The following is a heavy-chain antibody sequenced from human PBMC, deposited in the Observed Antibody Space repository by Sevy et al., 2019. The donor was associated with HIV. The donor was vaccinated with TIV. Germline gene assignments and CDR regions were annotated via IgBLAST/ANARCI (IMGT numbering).Heavy chain of an antibody. Sequence: GGSLRLSCAASGFTFDDYAMHWVRQAPGKGLEWVSGISWNSGSIGYADSVKGRFTISRDNAKNSLYLQMNSLRAEDTALYYCAKHILGTERSGYSYGFDYWGQGTLVTVSS. CDR3: AKHILGTERSGYSYGFDY. J-gene: IGHJ4*02. V-gene: IGHV3-9*01. D-gene: IGHD5-18*01. CDR1: GFTFDDYA. CDR2: ISWNSGSI.